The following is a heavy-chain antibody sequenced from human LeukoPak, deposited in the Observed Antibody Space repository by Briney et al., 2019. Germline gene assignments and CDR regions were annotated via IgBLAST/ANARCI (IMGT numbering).Heavy chain of an antibody. CDR3: ARAVAGTANYFDY. V-gene: IGHV4-61*02. CDR1: GGSISSGSYY. Sequence: SETLSLTCTVSGGSISSGSYYWSWIRQPAGKGLGWIGRIYTSGSTNYNPSLKSRVTISVDTSKNQFSLKLSSVTAADTAVYYCARAVAGTANYFDYWGQGTLVTVSS. J-gene: IGHJ4*02. D-gene: IGHD6-19*01. CDR2: IYTSGST.